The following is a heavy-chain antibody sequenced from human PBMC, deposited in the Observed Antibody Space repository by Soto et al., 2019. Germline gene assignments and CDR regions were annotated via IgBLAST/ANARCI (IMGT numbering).Heavy chain of an antibody. CDR1: GFSFDSYS. CDR2: VSFDSRNK. Sequence: GGSLRLSCAGSGFSFDSYSMHWVRQAPGKGLEWVTTVSFDSRNKYYIDSVEGRFTISRDNSKNMLYLQMNSLTHEDTAVYYCAKESVEATYSFYGMDVWGPGTTVTVSS. J-gene: IGHJ6*02. CDR3: AKESVEATYSFYGMDV. D-gene: IGHD4-4*01. V-gene: IGHV3-30*18.